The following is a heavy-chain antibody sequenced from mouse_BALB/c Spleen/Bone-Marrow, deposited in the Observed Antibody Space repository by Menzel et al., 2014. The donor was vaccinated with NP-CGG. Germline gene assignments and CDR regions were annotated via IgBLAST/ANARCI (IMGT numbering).Heavy chain of an antibody. CDR2: ISSGSSTI. CDR1: GFTFSSFG. Sequence: EVKLMESGGGLVQPGGSRKLSCAASGFTFSSFGMHWVRQAPEKGLEWVAYISSGSSTIYYADTLKGRFTIPRDNPKNTLFLQMTSLRSEDTAMYYCARSRLRGYYFDYWGQGTTLTVSS. D-gene: IGHD3-2*02. V-gene: IGHV5-17*02. J-gene: IGHJ2*01. CDR3: ARSRLRGYYFDY.